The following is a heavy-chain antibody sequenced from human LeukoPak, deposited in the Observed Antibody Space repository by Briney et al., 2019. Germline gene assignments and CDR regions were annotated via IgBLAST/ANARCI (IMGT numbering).Heavy chain of an antibody. CDR3: AKDYRYAIAAAGRQYNWFDS. Sequence: PGGSLRLSCAASGFTFSSYAMSWVRQAPGKGLEWVSAVSGSGGSTYYADSAQGRFTISRDDSKNTLYLQMNSLRAEDTAVYYCAKDYRYAIAAAGRQYNWFDSWGQGTLVTVSS. V-gene: IGHV3-23*01. CDR2: VSGSGGST. D-gene: IGHD6-13*01. CDR1: GFTFSSYA. J-gene: IGHJ5*01.